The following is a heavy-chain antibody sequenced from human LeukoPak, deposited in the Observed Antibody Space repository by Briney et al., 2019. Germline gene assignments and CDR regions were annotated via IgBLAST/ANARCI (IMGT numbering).Heavy chain of an antibody. Sequence: ASVKVSCKVSGYTLTELSMHWVRQAPGKGLEWMGGFDPEDGETIYAQKFQGRVTMTEDTSTDTAYMELRSLRSDDTAVYFCARASASLTGLALLGFDLWGQGTLVTVSS. CDR1: GYTLTELS. D-gene: IGHD2/OR15-2a*01. V-gene: IGHV1-24*01. CDR3: ARASASLTGLALLGFDL. CDR2: FDPEDGET. J-gene: IGHJ4*02.